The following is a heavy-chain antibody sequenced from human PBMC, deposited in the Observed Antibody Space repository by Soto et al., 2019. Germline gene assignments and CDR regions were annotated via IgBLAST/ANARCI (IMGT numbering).Heavy chain of an antibody. CDR2: ISAHNGNT. CDR3: ARGRYGDY. CDR1: GYAFTTYR. J-gene: IGHJ4*02. V-gene: IGHV1-18*01. D-gene: IGHD1-1*01. Sequence: QVHLVQSGAEVKKPGASVKVSCKGSGYAFTTYRITWVRQAPGQGLEWMGWISAHNGNTNYAQKLQGRVTVTRDTSTSTAYMELRSLRSDDKAVYYCARGRYGDYWGQGALVTVSS.